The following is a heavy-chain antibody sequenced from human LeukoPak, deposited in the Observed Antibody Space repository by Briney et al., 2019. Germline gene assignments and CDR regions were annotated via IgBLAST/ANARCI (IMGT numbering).Heavy chain of an antibody. Sequence: GGSLRLSCAASGFNFNSYTMNWVRQAPGKGLQWVANILASGSPTYYADSVKGRFIISRDNSKNTVYLQMNSLRVEDTAIYYCAKDLRPDGVDNFDHWGQGILVTVSS. J-gene: IGHJ4*02. V-gene: IGHV3-23*01. D-gene: IGHD2-8*01. CDR2: ILASGSPT. CDR1: GFNFNSYT. CDR3: AKDLRPDGVDNFDH.